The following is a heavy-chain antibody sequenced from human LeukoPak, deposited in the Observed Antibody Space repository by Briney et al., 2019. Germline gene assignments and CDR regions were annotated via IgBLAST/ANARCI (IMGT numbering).Heavy chain of an antibody. CDR3: ARDVRYGGNSFRWFDP. D-gene: IGHD4-23*01. CDR2: IYYSGST. CDR1: GGSISSSSYY. Sequence: SETLSLTCTVSGGSISSSSYYWGWIRQPPGKGLEWIGSIYYSGSTYYNPSLKSRVTISVDTSKNQFSLKLSSVTAADTAVYYCARDVRYGGNSFRWFDPWGQGTLVTVSS. V-gene: IGHV4-39*07. J-gene: IGHJ5*02.